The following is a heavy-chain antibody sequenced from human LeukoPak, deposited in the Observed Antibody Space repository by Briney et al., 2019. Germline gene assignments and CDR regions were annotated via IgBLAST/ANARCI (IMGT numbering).Heavy chain of an antibody. CDR3: ARDGPQYYYGSGSYGEGFDP. V-gene: IGHV1-2*02. D-gene: IGHD3-10*01. Sequence: GASVKVSCKASGYTFTGYYMHWVRQAPGQGLECMGWINPNSGGTNYAQKFQGRVTMTRDTSISTAYMELSRLRSDDTAVYYCARDGPQYYYGSGSYGEGFDPWGQGTLVTVSS. CDR2: INPNSGGT. J-gene: IGHJ5*02. CDR1: GYTFTGYY.